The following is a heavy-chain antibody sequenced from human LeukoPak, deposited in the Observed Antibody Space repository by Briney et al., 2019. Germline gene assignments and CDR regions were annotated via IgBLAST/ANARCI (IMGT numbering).Heavy chain of an antibody. Sequence: ASVKVSCKASGYTFTSYYIHWVRQAPGQGLEWMGLINPTGGSTGYAQKFQGRVTMTRDMSTSTDYMELSSLRSEDTAIYYCARDNSVGDNAWWFDPWGQGTLVTVSP. J-gene: IGHJ5*02. D-gene: IGHD1-26*01. CDR2: INPTGGST. CDR1: GYTFTSYY. V-gene: IGHV1-46*01. CDR3: ARDNSVGDNAWWFDP.